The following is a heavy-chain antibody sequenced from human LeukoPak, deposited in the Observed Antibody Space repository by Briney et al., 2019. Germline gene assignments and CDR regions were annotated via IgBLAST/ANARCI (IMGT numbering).Heavy chain of an antibody. Sequence: ASVKVSCKASGYTFTSYAMHWVRQAPGQRLEWMGWINAGNGNTKYSQEFQGRITMTRDMSTSTDYMELRSLGFEDTAVYYCAKDNSVGDIAWWFDPWGQGTLVTVSS. D-gene: IGHD1-26*01. V-gene: IGHV1-3*01. CDR3: AKDNSVGDIAWWFDP. J-gene: IGHJ5*02. CDR1: GYTFTSYA. CDR2: INAGNGNT.